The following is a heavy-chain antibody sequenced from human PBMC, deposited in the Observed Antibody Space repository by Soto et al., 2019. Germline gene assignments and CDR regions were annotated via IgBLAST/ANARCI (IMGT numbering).Heavy chain of an antibody. J-gene: IGHJ5*02. D-gene: IGHD5-12*01. CDR3: AKGDNLGPKTGYAFDP. V-gene: IGHV6-1*01. CDR2: TYFRSKWYN. CDR1: GDSVSSNTAS. Sequence: SQTLSLTCAISGDSVSSNTASWNWIRQSPSRGLEWLGRTYFRSKWYNNYAVSVKSRIIINPDTSNNQFSLQLNSVTPEDTAVYFCAKGDNLGPKTGYAFDPWGQGIMVTVSS.